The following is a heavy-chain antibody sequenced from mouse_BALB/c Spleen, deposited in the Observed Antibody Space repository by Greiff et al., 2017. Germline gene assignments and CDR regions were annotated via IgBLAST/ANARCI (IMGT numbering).Heavy chain of an antibody. Sequence: EVHLVESGGGLVQPGGSLKLSCAASGFTFSSYGMSWVRQTPDKRLELVATINSNGGSTYYPDSVKGRFTISRDNAKNTLYLQMSSLKSEDTAMYYCAREGDYDGYAMDYWGQGTSVTVSS. J-gene: IGHJ4*01. CDR1: GFTFSSYG. D-gene: IGHD2-4*01. CDR2: INSNGGST. CDR3: AREGDYDGYAMDY. V-gene: IGHV5-6-3*01.